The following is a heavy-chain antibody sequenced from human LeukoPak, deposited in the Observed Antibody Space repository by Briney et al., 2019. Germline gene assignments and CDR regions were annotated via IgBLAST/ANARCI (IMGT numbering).Heavy chain of an antibody. Sequence: GGSLRLSCAASGFTFSSYAMSWVRQAPEKGLEWVSTISGSGGGTYYADSVKGRFTISRDDSKNTLYLQMNSPRAEDTAVYYCVKDLGRYRNNCFDYWGQGTLVTVPS. J-gene: IGHJ4*02. D-gene: IGHD1-26*01. CDR1: GFTFSSYA. CDR2: ISGSGGGT. CDR3: VKDLGRYRNNCFDY. V-gene: IGHV3-23*01.